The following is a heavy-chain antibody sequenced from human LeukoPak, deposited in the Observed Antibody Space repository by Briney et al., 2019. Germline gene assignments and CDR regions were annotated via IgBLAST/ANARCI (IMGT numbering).Heavy chain of an antibody. CDR2: IYYSGST. J-gene: IGHJ3*01. V-gene: IGHV4-30-4*08. D-gene: IGHD2-21*02. CDR3: ARGHHVVVATATWASDAFDL. Sequence: PSETLSLTCTVSGGSISSGDYYWSWIRQPPGKGLEWIGYIYYSGSTYYNPSLKSRVTISVDTSKNQFSLKLSSVTAADTAVYYCARGHHVVVATATWASDAFDLWGQGTMVTVSS. CDR1: GGSISSGDYY.